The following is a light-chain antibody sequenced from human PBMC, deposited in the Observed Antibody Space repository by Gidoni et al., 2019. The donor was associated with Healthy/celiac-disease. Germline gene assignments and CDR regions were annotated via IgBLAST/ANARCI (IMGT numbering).Light chain of an antibody. CDR2: DAT. CDR3: QQRSNCPTYT. J-gene: IGKJ2*01. CDR1: QSVSSY. Sequence: EIGLTQSPATLSLSPGERATLSCRASQSVSSYVAWYQQKPGQAPRLLIYDATNRSTGIHARFSGSCSGTDFTLTISSLEPEDFAVYYCQQRSNCPTYTFGQGTKLEIK. V-gene: IGKV3-11*01.